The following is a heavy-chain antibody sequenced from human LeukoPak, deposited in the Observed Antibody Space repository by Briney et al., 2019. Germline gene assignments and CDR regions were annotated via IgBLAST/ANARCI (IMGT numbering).Heavy chain of an antibody. J-gene: IGHJ1*01. CDR1: GGSFSGYY. D-gene: IGHD2-15*01. CDR2: INHSGST. V-gene: IGHV4-34*01. CDR3: ARGLEVGVAAYGYFQH. Sequence: SETLSLTCAVYGGSFSGYYWSWIRQPPGKGLEWIGEINHSGSTNYNPSLKSRVTISVDTSKNQFSLKLSSVTAADTAVYYCARGLEVGVAAYGYFQHWGQGPLVTVSS.